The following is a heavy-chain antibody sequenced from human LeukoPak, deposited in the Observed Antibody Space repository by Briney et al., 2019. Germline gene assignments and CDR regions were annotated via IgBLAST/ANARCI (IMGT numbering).Heavy chain of an antibody. Sequence: GRSLRLSCAASGFTFDDYGMHWVRQAPGKGLEWVSGISWNSGSIGYADLVQGRFTITRDNAKNSLFLQMNSLRAEDTALYYCAKSHSSSWSDFDYWGQGTVVTVSS. J-gene: IGHJ4*02. CDR2: ISWNSGSI. CDR1: GFTFDDYG. V-gene: IGHV3-9*01. D-gene: IGHD3-22*01. CDR3: AKSHSSSWSDFDY.